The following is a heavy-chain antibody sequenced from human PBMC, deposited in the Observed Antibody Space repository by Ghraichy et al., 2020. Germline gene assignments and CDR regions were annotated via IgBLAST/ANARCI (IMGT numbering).Heavy chain of an antibody. CDR1: GSIFSNAW. J-gene: IGHJ4*02. Sequence: GESLNISCEASGSIFSNAWMNWVRQAPGKGLEWVGRIKSKADGETTLYAAAVKGRFTISRDDSQNTVFLQMNSLKTEDTAVYYCAFGHSYGCAYWGQGALVTVSS. CDR2: IKSKADGETT. V-gene: IGHV3-15*01. CDR3: AFGHSYGCAY. D-gene: IGHD5-18*01.